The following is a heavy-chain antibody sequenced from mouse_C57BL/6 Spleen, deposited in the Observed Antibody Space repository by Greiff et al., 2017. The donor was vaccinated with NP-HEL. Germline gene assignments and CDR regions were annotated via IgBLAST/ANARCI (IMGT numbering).Heavy chain of an antibody. D-gene: IGHD1-1*01. CDR3: AIKTTVETDYAMDY. Sequence: QVQLQQSGPELVKPGASVKISCKASGYAFSSSWMNWVKQRPGKGLEWIGRIYPGDGDTNYNQKFKGKATLTVDKSSSTAYMQLSSLTSEDSAVYYCAIKTTVETDYAMDYWGQGTSVTVSS. CDR1: GYAFSSSW. J-gene: IGHJ4*01. V-gene: IGHV1-82*01. CDR2: IYPGDGDT.